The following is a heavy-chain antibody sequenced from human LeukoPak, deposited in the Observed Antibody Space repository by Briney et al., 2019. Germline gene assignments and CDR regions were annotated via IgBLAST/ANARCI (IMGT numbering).Heavy chain of an antibody. CDR3: ARETWQQLYDN. J-gene: IGHJ4*02. Sequence: GGSLRPSCAASGFTFSSYSMNWVRQAPGKGLEWVSSISSSSSYIYYADSVKGRFTISRDNAKNSLYLQMNSLRAEDTAVYYCARETWQQLYDNWGQGTLVTVSS. CDR2: ISSSSSYI. D-gene: IGHD6-13*01. V-gene: IGHV3-21*01. CDR1: GFTFSSYS.